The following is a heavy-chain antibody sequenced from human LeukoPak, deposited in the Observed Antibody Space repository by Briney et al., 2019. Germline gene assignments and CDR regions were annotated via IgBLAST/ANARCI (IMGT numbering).Heavy chain of an antibody. CDR2: IYSGGST. CDR3: ARDGRPDYYGSGSYYNG. CDR1: GFTVSSNY. V-gene: IGHV3-66*01. D-gene: IGHD3-10*01. Sequence: PGGSLRLSCAASGFTVSSNYMSWVRQAPGKGLEWVSVIYSGGSTYYADSVKGRFTISRDNSKNTLYLQMNSLRAEDTAVYYCARDGRPDYYGSGSYYNGWGQGTLVTVSS. J-gene: IGHJ4*02.